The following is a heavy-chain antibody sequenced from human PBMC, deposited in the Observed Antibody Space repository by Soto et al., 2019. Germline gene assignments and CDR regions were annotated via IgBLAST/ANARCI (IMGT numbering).Heavy chain of an antibody. CDR3: ARADYYGSSGYHLDY. Sequence: QVQVAQSGAEVKRPGASVKVSCWASGYPFTNFYIHWVRQAPGQGLEWMGIINPSGRSTAYAQKFLGRVTMTRDTSTSTVYMEVSSLRSDDTAVYYCARADYYGSSGYHLDYWGQGTLVTVSS. CDR2: INPSGRST. V-gene: IGHV1-46*01. CDR1: GYPFTNFY. J-gene: IGHJ4*02. D-gene: IGHD3-22*01.